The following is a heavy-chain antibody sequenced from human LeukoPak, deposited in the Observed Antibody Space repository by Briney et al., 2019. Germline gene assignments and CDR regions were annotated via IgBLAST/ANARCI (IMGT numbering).Heavy chain of an antibody. CDR2: IKQDGSEK. CDR1: GFTFSSYW. CDR3: ARSGSGTYYYYYGMAV. V-gene: IGHV3-7*01. D-gene: IGHD3-10*01. Sequence: PGGSLRLSCAASGFTFSSYWMTWVRQAPGKGLEWVANIKQDGSEKYYVDSVKGRFTISRDNAKNSLYLQMNSLRAEDTAVYYCARSGSGTYYYYYGMAVWGQGTTVTVSS. J-gene: IGHJ6*02.